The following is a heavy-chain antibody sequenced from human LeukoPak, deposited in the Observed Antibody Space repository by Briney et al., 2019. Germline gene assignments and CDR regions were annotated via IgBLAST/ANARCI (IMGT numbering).Heavy chain of an antibody. J-gene: IGHJ4*02. D-gene: IGHD2-21*02. Sequence: GGSLRLSCAASGFTFSSYWMSWVRQAPGKGLEWVANIKQDGSEKYYVDSVKGRFTISRDNAKSSLYLQMNSLRAEDTAVYYCARSRTPGAATALDYWGQGTLVTVSS. CDR1: GFTFSSYW. CDR3: ARSRTPGAATALDY. CDR2: IKQDGSEK. V-gene: IGHV3-7*01.